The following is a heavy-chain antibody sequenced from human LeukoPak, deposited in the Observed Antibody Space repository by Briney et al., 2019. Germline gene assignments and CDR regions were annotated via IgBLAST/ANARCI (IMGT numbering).Heavy chain of an antibody. CDR2: IYSGGST. J-gene: IGHJ1*01. V-gene: IGHV3-66*01. Sequence: GGSLRLSCATSGFTFSTYGIHWVRQAPGKALEWVSVIYSGGSTYYADSVKGRFTISRDNFKNTLYLQVNSLRAEDTAVYYCARGASNNYYDSSGYRYFQQWGQGTLVTVSS. D-gene: IGHD3-22*01. CDR1: GFTFSTYG. CDR3: ARGASNNYYDSSGYRYFQQ.